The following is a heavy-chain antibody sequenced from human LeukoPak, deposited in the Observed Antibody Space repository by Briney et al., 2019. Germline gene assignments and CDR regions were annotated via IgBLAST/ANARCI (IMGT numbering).Heavy chain of an antibody. Sequence: GGSLRLSCAASGFTFSSYAMHWVRQAPGKGLEWVAVISYDGSNKYYADSVKGRFTISRDNSKNTLYLQMNSLRAEDTAVYYCARAAAWAGDAFDIWGQGTMVTVSS. CDR1: GFTFSSYA. D-gene: IGHD6-13*01. V-gene: IGHV3-30*04. CDR2: ISYDGSNK. J-gene: IGHJ3*02. CDR3: ARAAAWAGDAFDI.